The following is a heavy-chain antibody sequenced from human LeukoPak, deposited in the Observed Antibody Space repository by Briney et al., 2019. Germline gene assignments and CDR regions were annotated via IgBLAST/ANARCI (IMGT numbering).Heavy chain of an antibody. CDR2: IYYSGST. J-gene: IGHJ4*02. CDR1: GGSISSYY. V-gene: IGHV4-59*08. CDR3: ARHGYSGYVGVDY. Sequence: SETLSLTCTVSGGSISSYYWSWIRQPPGKGLEWIGYIYYSGSTNYNPSLKSRVTISVDTSKNQFSLKLSSVTAADTAVYYCARHGYSGYVGVDYWGQGTLVTVSS. D-gene: IGHD5-12*01.